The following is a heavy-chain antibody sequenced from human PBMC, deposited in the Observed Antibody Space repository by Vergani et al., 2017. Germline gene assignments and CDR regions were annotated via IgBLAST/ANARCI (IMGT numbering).Heavy chain of an antibody. CDR2: IYYSGST. CDR1: GGSISSYY. J-gene: IGHJ6*02. Sequence: QVQLQESGPALVKPSETLSLTCTVSGGSISSYYWSWIRQPPGKGLEWIGYIYYSGSTNYNPSLKSRVTISVDTSKNQFSLKLSSVTAADTAVYYCARDNYGDYYYGMDVWGQGTTVTVSS. D-gene: IGHD4-17*01. V-gene: IGHV4-59*01. CDR3: ARDNYGDYYYGMDV.